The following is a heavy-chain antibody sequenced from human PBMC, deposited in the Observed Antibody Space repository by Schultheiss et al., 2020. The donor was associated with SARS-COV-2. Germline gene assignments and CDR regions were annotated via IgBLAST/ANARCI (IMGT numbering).Heavy chain of an antibody. CDR3: ARDRTESYYYYYYMDV. D-gene: IGHD3/OR15-3a*01. V-gene: IGHV3-21*01. J-gene: IGHJ6*03. Sequence: GGSLRLSCAASGFTFSSYSMNWVRQAPGKGLEWVSSISSSSSYIYYADSVKGRFTISRDNAKNSLYLQMNSLRAEDTAVYYCARDRTESYYYYYYMDVWGKGPRSPSP. CDR2: ISSSSSYI. CDR1: GFTFSSYS.